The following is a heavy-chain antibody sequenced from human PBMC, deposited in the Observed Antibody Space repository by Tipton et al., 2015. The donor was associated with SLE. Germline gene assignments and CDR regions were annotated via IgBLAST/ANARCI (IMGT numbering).Heavy chain of an antibody. CDR3: ARGVVAAFDY. D-gene: IGHD2-2*01. CDR2: IYYSGST. V-gene: IGHV4-61*08. Sequence: LRLPCTVSCGSISWGGYYWNWIRQPPGKGLEWIGYIYYSGSTNYNPSLKSRVTISVDTSKNQFSLNLGSVTAAETAVYYCARGVVAAFDYWGQGTLVTVSS. J-gene: IGHJ4*02. CDR1: CGSISWGGYY.